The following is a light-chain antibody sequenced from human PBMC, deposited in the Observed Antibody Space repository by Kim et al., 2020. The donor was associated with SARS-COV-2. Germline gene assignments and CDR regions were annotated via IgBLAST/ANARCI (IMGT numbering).Light chain of an antibody. J-gene: IGLJ3*02. CDR1: TNNLGVYT. V-gene: IGLV1-44*01. Sequence: RITGVFSGSTNNLGVYTVNWFQQLPGTAPKLLIFSNNQRPSGVPERFSASKSGTSASLAISGLQSEDEADYYCAAWDDRLNGVVFGGGTQLTVL. CDR2: SNN. CDR3: AAWDDRLNGVV.